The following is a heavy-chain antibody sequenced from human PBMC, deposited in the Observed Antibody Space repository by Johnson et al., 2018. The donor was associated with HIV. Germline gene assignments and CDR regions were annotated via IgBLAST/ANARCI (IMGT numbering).Heavy chain of an antibody. V-gene: IGHV3-74*01. D-gene: IGHD6-6*01. J-gene: IGHJ3*02. CDR1: GFTFSSYW. Sequence: VQLVESGGGLVQPGGSLRLSCAAYGFTFSSYWMHWVRQAPGKGLVWVSRINSDGSSTSYADSVKGRFTISRDNAKNTLYLQMNSLRAEDTAVYYCAREGSSSSDDAFDIWGQGTMVTVSS. CDR3: AREGSSSSDDAFDI. CDR2: INSDGSST.